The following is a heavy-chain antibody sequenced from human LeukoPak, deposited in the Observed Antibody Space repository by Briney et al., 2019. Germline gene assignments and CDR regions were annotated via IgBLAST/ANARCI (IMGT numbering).Heavy chain of an antibody. Sequence: PGGSLRLSCAASGFTVSSNYMSWVRQAPGKGLEWVSVIYSGGSTYYADSVKGRFTISRDNSKSTLYLQMNSLRAEDTAVYYCAREVDTAMVHWGQGTLVTVSS. D-gene: IGHD5-18*01. CDR1: GFTVSSNY. CDR3: AREVDTAMVH. CDR2: IYSGGST. V-gene: IGHV3-53*01. J-gene: IGHJ4*02.